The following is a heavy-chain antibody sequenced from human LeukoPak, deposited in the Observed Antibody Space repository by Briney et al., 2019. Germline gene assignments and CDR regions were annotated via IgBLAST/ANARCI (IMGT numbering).Heavy chain of an antibody. CDR3: ARQAEAFFPY. Sequence: SETLSLTCAVYGGSFSGYYWRWVRQRPGKGLEWSGEINHSGSTNYNPSLKSRVTISVDPSTTQFSLKLTSVPAADTAVYYCARQAEAFFPYWGQGILLTVPS. D-gene: IGHD3-3*02. V-gene: IGHV4-34*01. CDR2: INHSGST. CDR1: GGSFSGYY. J-gene: IGHJ4*02.